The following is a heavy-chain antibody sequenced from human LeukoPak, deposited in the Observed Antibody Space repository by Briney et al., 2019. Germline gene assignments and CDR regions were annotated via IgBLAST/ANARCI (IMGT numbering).Heavy chain of an antibody. CDR2: ISYDGSNK. CDR1: GFTFSSYA. V-gene: IGHV3-30*01. D-gene: IGHD1-1*01. Sequence: GRSLRLSCAASGFTFSSYAMHWVRQAPGKGLEWVAVISYDGSNKYYADSVKGRFTISRDNSKNTLYLQMNSLRAEDTAVYYCARELDYFDYWSQGTLVTVSS. CDR3: ARELDYFDY. J-gene: IGHJ4*02.